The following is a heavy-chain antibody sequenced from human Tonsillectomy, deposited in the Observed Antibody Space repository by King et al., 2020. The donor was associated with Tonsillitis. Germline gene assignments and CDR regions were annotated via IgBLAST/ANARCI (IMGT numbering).Heavy chain of an antibody. V-gene: IGHV3-74*01. Sequence: VQLVESGGGLVQPGWSLRLSCAASGFLFRIYWRHWVRQAPGKGLGLVSLINSDGSYTSYQDSVKGRFTISRDNAKNTLYLQMNSRRAEDTAVYYCARGGTYSSSPFDYWGQGTLVTVSS. CDR2: INSDGSYT. CDR3: ARGGTYSSSPFDY. D-gene: IGHD6-6*01. J-gene: IGHJ4*02. CDR1: GFLFRIYW.